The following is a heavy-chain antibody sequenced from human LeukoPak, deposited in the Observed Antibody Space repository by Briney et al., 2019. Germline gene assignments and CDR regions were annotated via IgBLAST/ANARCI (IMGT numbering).Heavy chain of an antibody. CDR1: GFTFSSYG. V-gene: IGHV3-30*18. D-gene: IGHD5-18*01. J-gene: IGHJ4*02. Sequence: PGGSLRLSCAASGFTFSSYGMHWVRQAPGKGLEWVAVISYDGSNKYYADSVKGRFTISRDNSKNTLYLQMNSLRAEDTAVYYCAKDFGREDTARIGFDYWGQGTLVTVSS. CDR2: ISYDGSNK. CDR3: AKDFGREDTARIGFDY.